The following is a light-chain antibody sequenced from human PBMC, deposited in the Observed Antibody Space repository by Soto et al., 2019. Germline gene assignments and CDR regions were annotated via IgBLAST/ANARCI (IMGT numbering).Light chain of an antibody. CDR1: NIGSKS. Sequence: ELTQPPSVSVAPGKTARITCGGNNIGSKSVHWYQQKPGQAPVVVMYYDSDRPSGIPERFSGAKSGNTATLTISRVEAGDEADYYCQVWDKSSDHAVFGGGTKLTVL. V-gene: IGLV3-21*04. CDR2: YDS. J-gene: IGLJ7*01. CDR3: QVWDKSSDHAV.